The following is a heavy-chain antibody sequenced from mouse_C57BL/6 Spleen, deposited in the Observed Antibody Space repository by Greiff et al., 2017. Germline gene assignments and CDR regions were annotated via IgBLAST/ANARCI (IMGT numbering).Heavy chain of an antibody. J-gene: IGHJ2*01. CDR2: IYPGDGDT. D-gene: IGHD1-1*01. CDR1: GYAFSSSW. CDR3: ARSSTVVATDY. V-gene: IGHV1-82*01. Sequence: VQLQQSGPELVKPGASVKISCKASGYAFSSSWMNWVKQRPGKGLEWIGRIYPGDGDTNYNGKFKGKATRTADKSSSTAYMQLSSLTSEDSAVYFCARSSTVVATDYWGQGTTLTVSS.